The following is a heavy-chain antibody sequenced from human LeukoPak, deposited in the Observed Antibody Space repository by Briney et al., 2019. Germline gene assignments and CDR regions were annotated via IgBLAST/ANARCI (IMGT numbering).Heavy chain of an antibody. Sequence: SETLSLTCTVSGGSISSYYWSWIRQPPGKGLEWIGYINYSWDTNYNPSLKSRVTISVDTSKNQFSLKLSSVTAADTAVYYCARDFRLYYDFWSGYYTGTDAFDIWGQGTMVTVSS. V-gene: IGHV4-59*01. CDR1: GGSISSYY. D-gene: IGHD3-3*01. CDR3: ARDFRLYYDFWSGYYTGTDAFDI. CDR2: INYSWDT. J-gene: IGHJ3*02.